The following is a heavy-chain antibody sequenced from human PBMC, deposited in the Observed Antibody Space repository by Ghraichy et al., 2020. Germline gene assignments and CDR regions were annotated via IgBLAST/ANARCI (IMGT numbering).Heavy chain of an antibody. CDR3: ARQGSGWYVNWFDP. D-gene: IGHD6-19*01. CDR1: GYSISSGYY. J-gene: IGHJ5*02. Sequence: SETLSLTYTVSGYSISSGYYWSWIRQSPGKGLEWIGCIYHTGSTFYNPSLKSRVAISVDTSRNQFSLKLNSVTAADTAVYYCARQGSGWYVNWFDPWGQGTLVTVSS. V-gene: IGHV4-38-2*02. CDR2: IYHTGST.